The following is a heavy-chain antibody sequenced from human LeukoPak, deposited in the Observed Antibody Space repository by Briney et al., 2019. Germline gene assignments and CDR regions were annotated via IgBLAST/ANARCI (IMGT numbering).Heavy chain of an antibody. Sequence: SQTLSLTCAVYGGSFSGYYWSWIRQPPGKGLEWIGEINHSGSTNYNPSLKSRVTISVDTSKNQFSLKLSSVTAADTAVYYCARGDIVVVPAASTQPGGRYFDYWGQGTLVTVSS. CDR1: GGSFSGYY. J-gene: IGHJ4*02. CDR2: INHSGST. CDR3: ARGDIVVVPAASTQPGGRYFDY. D-gene: IGHD2-2*01. V-gene: IGHV4-34*01.